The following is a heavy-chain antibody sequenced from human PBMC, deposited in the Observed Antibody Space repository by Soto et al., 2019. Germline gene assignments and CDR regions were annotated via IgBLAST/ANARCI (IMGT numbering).Heavy chain of an antibody. CDR1: GFSFTFYA. CDR2: ISGNGATT. V-gene: IGHV3-23*01. Sequence: EVQLLQSGGGLVQPGGSLRLSCEASGFSFTFYAMSWVRQAPGKGLEWVSAISGNGATTFYADSMKGRFTISRDNYRDTLDLQMNRLRAEDTAVYFCAREQCSPLDRYCADGGVDWVDPWGRGTLVTVSS. D-gene: IGHD2-8*01. CDR3: AREQCSPLDRYCADGGVDWVDP. J-gene: IGHJ5*02.